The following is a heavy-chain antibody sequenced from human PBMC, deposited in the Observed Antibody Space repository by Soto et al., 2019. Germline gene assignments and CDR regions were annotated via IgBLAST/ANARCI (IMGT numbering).Heavy chain of an antibody. CDR2: ISWTSSYI. V-gene: IGHV3-21*01. CDR1: GFTFSTYS. CDR3: ARDLSGRPTTLDY. Sequence: GGSLRLSCAASGFTFSTYSLNWVRQAPGKGLEWVSFISWTSSYINYADSVKGRFTISRDNAKNSLYLQMNTLTAEDTAVYYCARDLSGRPTTLDYWGQGALVTVSS. J-gene: IGHJ4*02.